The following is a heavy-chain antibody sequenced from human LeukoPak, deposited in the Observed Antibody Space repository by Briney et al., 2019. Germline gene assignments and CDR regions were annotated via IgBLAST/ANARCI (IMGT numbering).Heavy chain of an antibody. CDR3: AKGSPTVPGGAFDI. CDR2: ISWNSGSI. J-gene: IGHJ3*02. V-gene: IGHV3-9*01. Sequence: PGGSLRLSCAASGFTFDDYAMHWVRQAPGKGLEWVSGISWNSGSIGYADSVKGRFTISRDNAKNSLYLQMNSLGAEDTALYYCAKGSPTVPGGAFDIWGQGTMVTVSS. CDR1: GFTFDDYA. D-gene: IGHD4-17*01.